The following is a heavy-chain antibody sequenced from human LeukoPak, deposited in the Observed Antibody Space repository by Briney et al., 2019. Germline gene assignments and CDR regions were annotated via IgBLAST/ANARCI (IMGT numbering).Heavy chain of an antibody. Sequence: SVKVSCKASGGTFSSYAISWVRQAPGQGLEWMGRIIPILGIANYAQKFQGRVTMTRNTSISTAYMELSSLRSEDTAVYYCARLDYSNVLQDDYWGQGTLVTVSS. D-gene: IGHD4-11*01. V-gene: IGHV1-69*04. CDR1: GGTFSSYA. CDR3: ARLDYSNVLQDDY. J-gene: IGHJ4*02. CDR2: IIPILGIA.